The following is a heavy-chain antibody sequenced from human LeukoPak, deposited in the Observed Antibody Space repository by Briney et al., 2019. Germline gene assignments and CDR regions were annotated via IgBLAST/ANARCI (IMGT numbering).Heavy chain of an antibody. J-gene: IGHJ6*02. D-gene: IGHD2-2*02. CDR1: GFTFSNAW. CDR2: IKSKTDGGTT. V-gene: IGHV3-15*01. CDR3: ARGAPNTYYYYYGMDV. Sequence: GGSLRLSCAASGFTFSNAWMSWVRQAPGKGLEWVGRIKSKTDGGTTDYAAPVKGRFTISRDDSKNTLYLQMNSLKTEDTAVYYCARGAPNTYYYYYGMDVWGQGTTVTVSS.